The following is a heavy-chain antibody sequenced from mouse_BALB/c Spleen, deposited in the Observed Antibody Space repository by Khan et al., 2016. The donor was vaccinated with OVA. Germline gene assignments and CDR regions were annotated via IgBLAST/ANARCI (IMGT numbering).Heavy chain of an antibody. CDR1: GFTFNSYG. V-gene: IGHV5-17*02. CDR3: ATSYFYGYYFDY. CDR2: ISGDSNTI. Sequence: EVELVESGGGLVQPGRSQKLSCAASGFTFNSYGMHWVRQAPEKGLEWVAYISGDSNTIYYADTVKGRFTISRDNPKHTLFLQMTSLMSEDTAMYYCATSYFYGYYFDYWGPGTTLTVS. J-gene: IGHJ2*01. D-gene: IGHD1-1*01.